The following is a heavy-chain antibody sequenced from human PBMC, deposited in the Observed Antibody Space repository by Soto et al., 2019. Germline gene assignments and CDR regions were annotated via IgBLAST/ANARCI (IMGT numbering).Heavy chain of an antibody. Sequence: GGSLRLSCAASGFTFSSYDMNGFTFRSYDMSWVRQAPGKGLQWVSTISGSGAGTYYADSVKGRFTISRDNSKDTVYLQMNSLRADDTAVYYCAKSLSASPNYFFDSWGQGTLVTVSS. V-gene: IGHV3-23*01. CDR2: ISGSGAGT. CDR3: AKSLSASPNYFFDS. J-gene: IGHJ4*02. D-gene: IGHD1-1*01. CDR1: GFTFSSYDMNGFTFRSYD.